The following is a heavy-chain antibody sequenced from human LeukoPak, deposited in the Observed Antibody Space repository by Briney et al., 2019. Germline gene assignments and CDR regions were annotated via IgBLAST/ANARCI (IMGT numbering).Heavy chain of an antibody. CDR3: ARGRGSYDSSGYHYWLDP. CDR1: GYTFTSYD. Sequence: ASVKVSCKASGYTFTSYDINWVRQATGQGLEWMGWMNPNSGNTGYAQKFQGRVTMTRNTSISTAYMELSSLRSEDTAVYYRARGRGSYDSSGYHYWLDPWGQGTLVTVSS. V-gene: IGHV1-8*01. CDR2: MNPNSGNT. D-gene: IGHD3-22*01. J-gene: IGHJ5*02.